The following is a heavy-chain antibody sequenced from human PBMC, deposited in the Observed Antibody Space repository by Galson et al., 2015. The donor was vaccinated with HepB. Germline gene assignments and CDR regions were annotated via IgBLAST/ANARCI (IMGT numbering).Heavy chain of an antibody. J-gene: IGHJ4*02. CDR2: IIPILGIA. Sequence: SVKVSCKASGGTFSSYAISWVRQAPGQGLEWMGGIIPILGIANYAQKFQGRVTITADKSTSTAYMELSSLRSEDTAVYYCARLYCSSTSCYPGRWLRTYYFDYWGQGTLVTVSS. CDR3: ARLYCSSTSCYPGRWLRTYYFDY. CDR1: GGTFSSYA. V-gene: IGHV1-69*10. D-gene: IGHD2-2*01.